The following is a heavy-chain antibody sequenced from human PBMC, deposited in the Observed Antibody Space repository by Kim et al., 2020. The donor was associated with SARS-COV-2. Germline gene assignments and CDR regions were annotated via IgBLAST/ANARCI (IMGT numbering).Heavy chain of an antibody. CDR3: ARGLKYSTRDYYGMDV. J-gene: IGHJ6*02. D-gene: IGHD6-6*01. Sequence: SETLSLTCAVYGGSFSGYYWSWIRQPPGKGLEWIGEINHSGSTNYNPSLKSRVTISVDTSKNQFSLKLSSVTAADTAVYYCARGLKYSTRDYYGMDVWGQGTTVTVSS. CDR1: GGSFSGYY. CDR2: INHSGST. V-gene: IGHV4-34*01.